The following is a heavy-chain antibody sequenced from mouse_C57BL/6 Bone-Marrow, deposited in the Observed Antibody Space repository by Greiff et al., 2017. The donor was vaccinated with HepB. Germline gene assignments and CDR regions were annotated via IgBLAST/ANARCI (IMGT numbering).Heavy chain of an antibody. CDR2: IYPSDSET. CDR1: GYTFTSYW. Sequence: QVQLQQSGAELVRPGSSVKLSCKASGYTFTSYWMDWVKQRPGQGLEWIGNIYPSDSETHYNQKFKDKATLTVDKSSSTAYMQLSSLTSEDSAVYYCGAHYYGSSYKYFDVWGTGTTVTVSS. CDR3: GAHYYGSSYKYFDV. V-gene: IGHV1-61*01. J-gene: IGHJ1*03. D-gene: IGHD1-1*01.